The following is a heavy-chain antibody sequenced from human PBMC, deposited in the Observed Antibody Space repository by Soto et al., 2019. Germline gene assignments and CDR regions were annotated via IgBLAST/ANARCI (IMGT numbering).Heavy chain of an antibody. V-gene: IGHV5-51*01. CDR1: GYSFTSYW. CDR2: IYPGDSDT. J-gene: IGHJ6*02. Sequence: GESLKISCKGSGYSFTSYWIGWVRQMPGKGLEWMGIIYPGDSDTRYSPSFQGQVTISADKSISTAYLQWSSLKASDTAMYYCARTAAAGNYYYGVDVWGPGPTATVSS. CDR3: ARTAAAGNYYYGVDV. D-gene: IGHD6-13*01.